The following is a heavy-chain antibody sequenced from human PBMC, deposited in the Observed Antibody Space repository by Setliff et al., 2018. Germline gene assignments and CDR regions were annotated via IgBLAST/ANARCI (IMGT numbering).Heavy chain of an antibody. CDR3: ARTHCTTTSCLYFHY. CDR2: ISHGVST. V-gene: IGHV4-30-4*01. CDR1: GASVSSFDYY. D-gene: IGHD2-8*01. Sequence: SETLSLTCNVSGASVSSFDYYWSWIRQPPGKGLEYIGHISHGVSTSYSPSLKSRLSISADMSKNQFSLKLTSVTAADTAVYYCARTHCTTTSCLYFHYWGQGTVVTVSS. J-gene: IGHJ4*02.